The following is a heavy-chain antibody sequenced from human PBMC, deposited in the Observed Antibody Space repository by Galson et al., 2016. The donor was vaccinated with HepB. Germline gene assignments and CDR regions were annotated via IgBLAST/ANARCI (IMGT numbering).Heavy chain of an antibody. CDR3: ARPQDCTPSGCYRTFDY. CDR2: ISFDGSEK. D-gene: IGHD2-2*01. Sequence: SLRLSCAASGFTFSGYVMHWVRQAPGKGLEWVAAISFDGSEKYYADSVKGRFTVSRGNSKNTLHLQMNSLRADDAALYYCARPQDCTPSGCYRTFDYWGQGTLVIVSS. J-gene: IGHJ4*02. CDR1: GFTFSGYV. V-gene: IGHV3-30-3*01.